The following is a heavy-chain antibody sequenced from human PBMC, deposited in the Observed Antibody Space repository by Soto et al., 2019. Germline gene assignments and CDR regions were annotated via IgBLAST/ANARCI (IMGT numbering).Heavy chain of an antibody. CDR3: ANEVPNPCKFDY. CDR2: FYPGSGAS. Sequence: QVQLMQSGAEVKKPGASVKVSCKASGFTFTTSYIHWVRQAPGQGLESLGIFYPGSGASSYAQKFQGRVAMTRDTSTSTVYMELSSLRSEDTAVYYCANEVPNPCKFDYWGQGTLVTVSS. V-gene: IGHV1-46*01. J-gene: IGHJ4*02. CDR1: GFTFTTSY.